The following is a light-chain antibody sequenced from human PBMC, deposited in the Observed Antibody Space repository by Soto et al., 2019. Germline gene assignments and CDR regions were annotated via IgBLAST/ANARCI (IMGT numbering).Light chain of an antibody. J-gene: IGKJ5*01. CDR1: QSVNSNF. V-gene: IGKV3-20*01. Sequence: EIVLTQSPGTLSLSPGDRATLSCRASQSVNSNFLAWYQQKPGQAPRLLIYGASSRATGIPDTFSGSGSGTDFTLTISRLEPGDFATYYCQQYHRSSITFGQGTRLEIK. CDR2: GAS. CDR3: QQYHRSSIT.